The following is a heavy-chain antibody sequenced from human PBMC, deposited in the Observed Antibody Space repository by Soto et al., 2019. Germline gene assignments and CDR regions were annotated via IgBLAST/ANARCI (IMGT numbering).Heavy chain of an antibody. CDR2: TYYRSRWSF. V-gene: IGHV6-1*01. CDR3: AGVTWLRGMDV. J-gene: IGHJ6*02. Sequence: QVQLQQSGPRLVKPSQTLSLTCAISGDSVSSNSGAWNWIRQSPSRGLEWLGRTYYRSRWSFDYALSVKSRLTIDPDTSKNQFSLHLESLTPEDTAVYYCAGVTWLRGMDVWGQGTPVSVSS. D-gene: IGHD3-10*01. CDR1: GDSVSSNSGA.